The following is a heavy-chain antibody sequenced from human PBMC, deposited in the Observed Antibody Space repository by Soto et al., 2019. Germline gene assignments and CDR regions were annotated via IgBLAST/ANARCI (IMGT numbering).Heavy chain of an antibody. CDR1: GYTFTSYY. D-gene: IGHD5-12*01. J-gene: IGHJ6*02. CDR2: INPSGGST. CDR3: ARDGYSGYDYDESRYYYYGMDV. Sequence: ASVKVSCKASGYTFTSYYMHCVRQAPGQGLEWMGIINPSGGSTSYAQKFQGRVTMTRDTSTSTVYMELSSLRSEDTAVYYCARDGYSGYDYDESRYYYYGMDVWGQGTTVTVSS. V-gene: IGHV1-46*01.